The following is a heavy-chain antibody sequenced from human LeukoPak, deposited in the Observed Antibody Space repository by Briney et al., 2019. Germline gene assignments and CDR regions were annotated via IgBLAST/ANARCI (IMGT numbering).Heavy chain of an antibody. D-gene: IGHD1-26*01. V-gene: IGHV4-59*01. CDR1: GGSISSYY. CDR3: ARSLVVGATYPYH. Sequence: SETLSLTCTVSGGSISSYYWSWIRQPPGKGLEWVGNIYYSGSTNYNPSLKSRVTISVHTSKNQFSLKLSSVTAADTAVYNCARSLVVGATYPYHWGQGTLVTVSS. J-gene: IGHJ5*02. CDR2: IYYSGST.